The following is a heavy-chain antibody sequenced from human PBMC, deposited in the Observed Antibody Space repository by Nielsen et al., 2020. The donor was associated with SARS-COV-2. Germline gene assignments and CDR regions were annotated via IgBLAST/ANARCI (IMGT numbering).Heavy chain of an antibody. J-gene: IGHJ6*02. Sequence: SVKVSCKASGGTFSSYAISWVRQAPGQGLEWMGGIIPIFGTANYAQKFQGRVTITADESTSTAYMELSSLRSEDTAVYYCARVGAVAGTAYYYYGMDVWGQGTTVTVSS. CDR3: ARVGAVAGTAYYYYGMDV. D-gene: IGHD6-19*01. CDR1: GGTFSSYA. V-gene: IGHV1-69*13. CDR2: IIPIFGTA.